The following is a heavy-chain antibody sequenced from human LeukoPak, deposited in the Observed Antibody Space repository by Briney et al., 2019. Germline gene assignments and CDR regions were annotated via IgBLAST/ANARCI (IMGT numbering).Heavy chain of an antibody. Sequence: ASVRVSCKAFGYIFTTYGISWFDQAPGQGLKWMGWISTNKGNTNYAQRLQGRVTMTADTSTSTAYMELRSLRSDDTAIYYCVRDIQWRFDPWGQGTLVTVSS. CDR2: ISTNKGNT. V-gene: IGHV1-18*01. CDR1: GYIFTTYG. J-gene: IGHJ5*02. D-gene: IGHD2-8*01. CDR3: VRDIQWRFDP.